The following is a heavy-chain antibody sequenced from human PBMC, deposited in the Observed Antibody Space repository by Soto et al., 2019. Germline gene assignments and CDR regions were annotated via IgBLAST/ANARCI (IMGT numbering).Heavy chain of an antibody. CDR1: GGSISNYY. CDR3: ARGRLEDYGSSSYYYHYFDH. CDR2: IYYSGST. D-gene: IGHD3-22*01. Sequence: PSETLSLTCTVSGGSISNYYWSWIRQPPGTGLEWIGYIYYSGSTSYNPSLRSRVTISVDTSTNQFSLKLSSVTAADAAVYYCARGRLEDYGSSSYYYHYFDHWGQGILVTVPQ. V-gene: IGHV4-59*01. J-gene: IGHJ4*02.